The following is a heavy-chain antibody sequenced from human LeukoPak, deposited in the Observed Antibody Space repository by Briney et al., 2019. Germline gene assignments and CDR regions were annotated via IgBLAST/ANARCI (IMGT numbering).Heavy chain of an antibody. CDR2: ISGSGGST. J-gene: IGHJ4*02. Sequence: GGSLRLSCAASGFTFSSYAMSWVRQAPGKGLEWVSDISGSGGSTYYADSVKGRFTISRDNSKNTLHLQKKRLRAEDTAVYYCASYSSSRLVGSLDYWGQGTLVTVSS. V-gene: IGHV3-23*01. CDR1: GFTFSSYA. D-gene: IGHD6-13*01. CDR3: ASYSSSRLVGSLDY.